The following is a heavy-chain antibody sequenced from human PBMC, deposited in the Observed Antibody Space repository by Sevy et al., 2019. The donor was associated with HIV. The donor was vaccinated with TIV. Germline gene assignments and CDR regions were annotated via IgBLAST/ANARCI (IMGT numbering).Heavy chain of an antibody. J-gene: IGHJ4*01. CDR2: IYYSGST. D-gene: IGHD6-13*01. CDR1: GGSISSSSYY. V-gene: IGHV4-39*01. Sequence: SETLSLTCTVSGGSISSSSYYWGWIRQPPGKGLEWIGSIYYSGSTYYNPSLKSRVTISVDTSKNQFSLKLSSVTAAETAVYYCARFYSSSWEIDYWGQGTLVTVSS. CDR3: ARFYSSSWEIDY.